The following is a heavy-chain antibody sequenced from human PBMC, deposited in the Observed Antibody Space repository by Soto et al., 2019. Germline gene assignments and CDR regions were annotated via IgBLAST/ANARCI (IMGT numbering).Heavy chain of an antibody. J-gene: IGHJ3*02. CDR3: ARAAPDDSSGGQAFDI. CDR2: INPSGGST. Sequence: GASVKVSCKASGYTFTSYYMHWVRQAPGQGLEWMGIINPSGGSTSYAQKFQGRVTMTRDTSTSTVYMELSSLRSEDTAVYYCARAAPDDSSGGQAFDIWGQGTMVTVSS. D-gene: IGHD3-22*01. CDR1: GYTFTSYY. V-gene: IGHV1-46*01.